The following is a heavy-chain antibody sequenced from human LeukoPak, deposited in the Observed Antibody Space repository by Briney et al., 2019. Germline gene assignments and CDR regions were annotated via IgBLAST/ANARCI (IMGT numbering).Heavy chain of an antibody. J-gene: IGHJ4*02. D-gene: IGHD2-2*01. Sequence: GGSLRLSCAASGFTFSSYWMSWVRQAPGKGLEWVSYISSSGSTIYYADSVKGRFTISRDNAKNSLYLQMNSLRAEDTAVYYCARISKVYCSSTSCPPVYYFDYWGQGTLVTVSS. V-gene: IGHV3-48*04. CDR1: GFTFSSYW. CDR2: ISSSGSTI. CDR3: ARISKVYCSSTSCPPVYYFDY.